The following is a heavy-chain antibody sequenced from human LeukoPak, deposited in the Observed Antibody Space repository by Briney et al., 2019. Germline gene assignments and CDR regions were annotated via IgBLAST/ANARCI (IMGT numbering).Heavy chain of an antibody. CDR1: GYTFTSYA. Sequence: GASVKVSCKASGYTFTSYAMHWVRQAPGQRLEWMGWINAGNGNTKYSQKFQGRVTITRDTSASTAYMELSSLRSEDTAVYHCARDSYGSGSYYPYWGQGTLVTVSS. CDR2: INAGNGNT. D-gene: IGHD3-10*01. V-gene: IGHV1-3*01. CDR3: ARDSYGSGSYYPY. J-gene: IGHJ4*02.